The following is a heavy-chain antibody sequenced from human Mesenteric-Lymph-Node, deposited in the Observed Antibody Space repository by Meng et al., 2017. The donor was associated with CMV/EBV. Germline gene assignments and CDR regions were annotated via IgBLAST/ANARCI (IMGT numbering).Heavy chain of an antibody. CDR3: TTDGDCSSASCYAPYYYNYGMDV. J-gene: IGHJ6*02. Sequence: GGSLRPSCAASGFTFSSAWISWVRQAPGKGLGWVGRIKSKTVGGTTDHATPVKGRFTISRDESTNTLYLQMNSLKTEDTAVYYCTTDGDCSSASCYAPYYYNYGMDVWGQGTTVTVSS. CDR1: GFTFSSAW. V-gene: IGHV3-15*01. CDR2: IKSKTVGGTT. D-gene: IGHD2-2*03.